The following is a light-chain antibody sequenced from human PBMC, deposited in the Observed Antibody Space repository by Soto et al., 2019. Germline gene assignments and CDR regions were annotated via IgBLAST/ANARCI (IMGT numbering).Light chain of an antibody. Sequence: QSVLTQPASVSGSPGQSITISCTGTSSDVGRYNYVSWYQQHPGKAPIIVIYDVTDRPSGVSDRFTGSKSGNTASLTISGLQAEDEADYYCGSYTSSNTLIYGGGTKLTVL. J-gene: IGLJ2*01. V-gene: IGLV2-14*03. CDR1: SSDVGRYNY. CDR3: GSYTSSNTLI. CDR2: DVT.